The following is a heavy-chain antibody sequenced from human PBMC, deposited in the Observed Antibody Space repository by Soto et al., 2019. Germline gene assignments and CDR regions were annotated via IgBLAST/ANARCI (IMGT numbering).Heavy chain of an antibody. V-gene: IGHV3-7*03. J-gene: IGHJ5*02. D-gene: IGHD3-22*01. CDR2: IKQDGSEK. CDR1: GFTFSSYW. Sequence: GGSLRLSCADSGFTFSSYWMSWVRQAPRKGLEWVANIKQDGSEKYYVDSVKGRFTISRDNAKNSLYLQMNSLRAEDTAVYYCARMKDSSGYYFFNWFDPWGQGTLVTVSS. CDR3: ARMKDSSGYYFFNWFDP.